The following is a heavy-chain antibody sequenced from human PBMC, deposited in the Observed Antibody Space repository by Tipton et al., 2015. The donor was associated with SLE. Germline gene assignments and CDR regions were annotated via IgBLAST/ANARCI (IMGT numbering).Heavy chain of an antibody. Sequence: GSLRLSCAASGFTFSRYSMNWVRQAPGKGLEWVSYISSRSSSIYYADSVKGRFTISRDNAKNSLYLQMNSLRAEDTAVYYCASRYDFWSGYFSCYFDYWGQGTLVTVSS. CDR1: GFTFSRYS. CDR3: ASRYDFWSGYFSCYFDY. D-gene: IGHD3-3*01. V-gene: IGHV3-48*01. CDR2: ISSRSSSI. J-gene: IGHJ4*02.